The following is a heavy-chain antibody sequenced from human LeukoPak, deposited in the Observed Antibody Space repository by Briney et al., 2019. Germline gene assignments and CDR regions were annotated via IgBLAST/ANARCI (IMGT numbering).Heavy chain of an antibody. CDR2: IWYDGSNK. J-gene: IGHJ4*02. CDR1: GFTFSSYG. Sequence: GGSLRLSCAASGFTFSSYGMHWVRQGPGKGLEWVAVIWYDGSNKYYADSVKGRFTISRDNSKNTLYLQMNSLRAEDTAVYYCARDSGDSSGWSAPYWGQGTLVTVSS. D-gene: IGHD6-19*01. V-gene: IGHV3-33*08. CDR3: ARDSGDSSGWSAPY.